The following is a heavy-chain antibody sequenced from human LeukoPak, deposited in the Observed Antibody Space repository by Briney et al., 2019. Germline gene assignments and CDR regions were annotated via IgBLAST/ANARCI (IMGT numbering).Heavy chain of an antibody. CDR3: ARASPVGATDYFDY. J-gene: IGHJ4*02. CDR2: IYYSGST. V-gene: IGHV4-39*07. D-gene: IGHD1-26*01. CDR1: GGSISSSSYY. Sequence: SETLSLTCTVSGGSISSSSYYWGWIRQPPGTGLEWIGSIYYSGSTYYNPSLKSRVTISVDTSKNQFSLKLSSVTAADTAVYYCARASPVGATDYFDYWGQGTLVTVSS.